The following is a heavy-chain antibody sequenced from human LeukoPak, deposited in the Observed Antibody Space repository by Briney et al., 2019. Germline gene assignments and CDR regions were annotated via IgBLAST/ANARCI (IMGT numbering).Heavy chain of an antibody. J-gene: IGHJ4*02. CDR3: LAARGGNLGH. Sequence: RASVKVSCKASGYTFTSFDINWVRQATGQGLEWMGWMNPDSGNTGYAQKFQGRVTMTRSTSISTAYMELSSLKSEDTAAYYCLAARGGNLGHWGQGTLVTVSS. CDR1: GYTFTSFD. V-gene: IGHV1-8*01. D-gene: IGHD2-15*01. CDR2: MNPDSGNT.